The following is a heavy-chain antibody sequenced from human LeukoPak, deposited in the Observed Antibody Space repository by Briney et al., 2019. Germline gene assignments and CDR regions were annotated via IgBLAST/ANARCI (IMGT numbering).Heavy chain of an antibody. CDR2: IYYSGRA. CDR3: ATSDSGTYIAFDI. V-gene: IGHV4-31*03. Sequence: PSETLSLTCTVSGVSISSVSYYWSWIRQHPGKGLEWIGYIYYSGRAYYKPSLKSRVTTSVDTSKNQFSLKLSSVTAADTALYYCATSDSGTYIAFDIWGQGTMVTVSS. D-gene: IGHD3-10*01. CDR1: GVSISSVSYY. J-gene: IGHJ3*02.